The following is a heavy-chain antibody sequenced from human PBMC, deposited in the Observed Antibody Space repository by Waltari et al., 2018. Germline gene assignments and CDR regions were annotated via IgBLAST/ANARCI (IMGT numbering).Heavy chain of an antibody. D-gene: IGHD1-26*01. CDR1: GFTFSTYS. J-gene: IGHJ4*02. Sequence: EVQLVESGGGLVQPGGSLRLSCAASGFTFSTYSMNWVRQAPGKGLEWFSYMSSVSSTIYYADSVKGRFSISRDNAKNSLYLQMNSLRAEDTAVYYCAREDRSGSFPLDYWGQGTLVTVSS. V-gene: IGHV3-48*04. CDR3: AREDRSGSFPLDY. CDR2: MSSVSSTI.